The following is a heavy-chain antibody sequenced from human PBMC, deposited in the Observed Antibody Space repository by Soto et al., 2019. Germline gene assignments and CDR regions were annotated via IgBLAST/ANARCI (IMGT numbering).Heavy chain of an antibody. Sequence: ASVKVCCKAPGYSFSFYGIYWVRQDPRQGLEWMGWINPSDGNRNFAQKFEDRVTMTTATSTNTLHLQMNSLRDDDTAIYYCAKRRLNTITSLSDWWGQGVQVTVSS. J-gene: IGHJ1*01. CDR1: GYSFSFYG. CDR2: INPSDGNR. CDR3: AKRRLNTITSLSDW. V-gene: IGHV1-18*01. D-gene: IGHD3-16*02.